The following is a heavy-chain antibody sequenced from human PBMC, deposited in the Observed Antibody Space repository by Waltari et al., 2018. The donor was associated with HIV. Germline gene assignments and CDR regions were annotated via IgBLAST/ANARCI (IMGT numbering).Heavy chain of an antibody. CDR3: VSFRPPISGTATFDH. J-gene: IGHJ4*02. V-gene: IGHV4-39*01. CDR1: GGSVTNSSYY. D-gene: IGHD1-7*01. Sequence: QLQLQGSGPRLVKPSETLSLNCAVSGGSVTNSSYYWGWIRQPPGKGLEWIGNGYYTGNTYYNPSLRSRLTMSVDTSKNQFSLTLRSVTAADTAFYYCVSFRPPISGTATFDHWGQGTLVTVSS. CDR2: GYYTGNT.